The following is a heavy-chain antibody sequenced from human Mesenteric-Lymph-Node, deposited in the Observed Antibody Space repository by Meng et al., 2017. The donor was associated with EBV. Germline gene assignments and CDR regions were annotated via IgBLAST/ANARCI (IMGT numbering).Heavy chain of an antibody. CDR1: GVSVSGDSFY. CDR3: ARDRGWELLDY. V-gene: IGHV4-61*01. Sequence: QVQLTEAGPGLVKPSESLSLTCTVSGVSVSGDSFYWSWIRQPPGKGLEWIGFIYDSGITHYSPSLKSRVTISVDTSKNQFSLELRSMTPADTAVYYCARDRGWELLDYWGQGTLVTVSS. D-gene: IGHD1-26*01. CDR2: IYDSGIT. J-gene: IGHJ4*02.